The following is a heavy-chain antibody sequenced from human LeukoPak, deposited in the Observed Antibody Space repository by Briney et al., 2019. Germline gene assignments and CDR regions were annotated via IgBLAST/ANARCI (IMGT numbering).Heavy chain of an antibody. CDR2: MSYDGNSK. CDR3: ARGALAAADRLKSNWFDS. D-gene: IGHD6-13*01. V-gene: IGHV3-30-3*01. Sequence: GRSLRLSCAASGFTFSSYAMHWVRQAPGKGLDWVAIMSYDGNSKYYSDSVKGRFTISRDNSKNTLSLQMSSLRADDTAVYYCARGALAAADRLKSNWFDSWGQGTLVTVSS. CDR1: GFTFSSYA. J-gene: IGHJ5*01.